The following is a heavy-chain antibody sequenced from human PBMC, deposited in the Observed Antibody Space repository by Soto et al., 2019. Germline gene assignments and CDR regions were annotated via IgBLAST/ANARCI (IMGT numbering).Heavy chain of an antibody. CDR2: IIPILCIA. CDR1: GGTFSSYT. J-gene: IGHJ3*02. D-gene: IGHD2-2*01. CDR3: SSDWGFGGDIVVVPAAIAAFDI. V-gene: IGHV1-69*02. Sequence: ASVKVSCKASGGTFSSYTISWVRQAPGQGLEWMGRIIPILCIANYAQKFQGRVTITADKSTSTAYMELSSLRSEDTAVYYCSSDWGFGGDIVVVPAAIAAFDIWGQGTMVTVSS.